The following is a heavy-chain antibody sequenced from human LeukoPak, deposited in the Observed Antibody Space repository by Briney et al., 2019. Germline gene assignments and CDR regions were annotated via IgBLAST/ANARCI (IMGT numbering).Heavy chain of an antibody. V-gene: IGHV4-31*03. CDR3: ARGFGEFLYWFDP. Sequence: SQTLSLTCTVSGGSISSGGYYWSWIRQHPGKGLEWIGYIYCSGSTYYNPSLKSRVTISVDTSKNQFSLKLSSVTAADTAVYYCARGFGEFLYWFDPWGQGTLVTVSS. J-gene: IGHJ5*02. CDR2: IYCSGST. CDR1: GGSISSGGYY. D-gene: IGHD3-10*01.